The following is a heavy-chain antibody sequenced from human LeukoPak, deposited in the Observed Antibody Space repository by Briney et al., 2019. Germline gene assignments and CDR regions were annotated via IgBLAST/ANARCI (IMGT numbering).Heavy chain of an antibody. CDR2: ISSSGSTI. J-gene: IGHJ4*02. CDR3: ARDGELRYFDWPTYFDY. CDR1: GFTFSSYE. V-gene: IGHV3-48*03. D-gene: IGHD3-9*01. Sequence: PGGSLRLSCAASGFTFSSYEMNWVRQAPGKGLEWVSYISSSGSTIYYADSVKGRFTISRDNAKNSLYLQMNSLRAEDTAVYYCARDGELRYFDWPTYFDYWGQGTLVTVSS.